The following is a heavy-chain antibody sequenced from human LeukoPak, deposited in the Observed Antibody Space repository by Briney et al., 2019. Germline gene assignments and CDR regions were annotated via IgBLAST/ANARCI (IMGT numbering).Heavy chain of an antibody. CDR2: IYASGST. J-gene: IGHJ4*02. D-gene: IGHD4-11*01. CDR3: ARELLGYSN. V-gene: IGHV4-61*02. CDR1: GGSISSGSYY. Sequence: PSQTLSLTCTVSGGSISSGSYYWSWIRQPAGKGLEWIGRIYASGSTNYNPSLKSRVIISVDTSKNQFSLKLSSVTAADTAVYYCARELLGYSNWGQGTLVTVSS.